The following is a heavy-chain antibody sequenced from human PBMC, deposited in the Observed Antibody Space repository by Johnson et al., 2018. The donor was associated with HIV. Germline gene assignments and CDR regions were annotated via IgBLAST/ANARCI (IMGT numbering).Heavy chain of an antibody. CDR2: IYSGGTT. CDR3: AKDGAFDI. CDR1: GFTVSNNY. J-gene: IGHJ3*02. Sequence: VQLVESGGGLIQPGGSLRLSCAASGFTVSNNYMSWVRQAPGKGLEWVSFIYSGGTTYYADSVKGRFTISRASSKNTLFLQMNSLRADDTAVYYCAKDGAFDIWGQGTLVTVSS. V-gene: IGHV3-53*01.